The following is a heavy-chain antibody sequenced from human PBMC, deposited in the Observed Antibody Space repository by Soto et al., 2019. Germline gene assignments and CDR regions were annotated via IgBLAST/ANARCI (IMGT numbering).Heavy chain of an antibody. Sequence: LRLSCAASKFSFSSYWMHWVRQVPGKGPAWVSRINHDGSKTEYADSVKGRFTISRDNTKNTLYLQMNSLRVEDTAMYYCVREPWGFSGTWYDYWGQGTLVTVSS. CDR3: VREPWGFSGTWYDY. CDR2: INHDGSKT. J-gene: IGHJ4*02. V-gene: IGHV3-74*01. CDR1: KFSFSSYW. D-gene: IGHD6-13*01.